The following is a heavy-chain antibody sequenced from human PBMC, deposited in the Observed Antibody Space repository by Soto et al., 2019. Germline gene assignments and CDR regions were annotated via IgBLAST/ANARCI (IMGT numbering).Heavy chain of an antibody. CDR2: ISAYNGNT. Sequence: GASVKVSCKASGYTFTSYGISWVRQAPGQGLEWMGWISAYNGNTNYAQKLQGRVTMTTDTSTSTAYMELRSLRSDNTAVYYCARDTEYSSSSVAFDIWGQGTMVTVSS. CDR1: GYTFTSYG. V-gene: IGHV1-18*01. D-gene: IGHD6-6*01. CDR3: ARDTEYSSSSVAFDI. J-gene: IGHJ3*02.